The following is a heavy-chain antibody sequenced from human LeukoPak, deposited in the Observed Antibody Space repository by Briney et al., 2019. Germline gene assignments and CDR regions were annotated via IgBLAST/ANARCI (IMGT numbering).Heavy chain of an antibody. CDR1: GGSIINYY. CDR2: FYYTRNN. D-gene: IGHD1-1*01. V-gene: IGHV4-59*08. Sequence: SETLSLTCTVSGGSIINYYWGWLRQPPGKGREWMGYFYYTRNNNYNPSLKSRVTISLDTSKNQFSLRLSSVTAADTAVYYCARQLAYCGNPVDNWGQGTLVTVSS. J-gene: IGHJ4*02. CDR3: ARQLAYCGNPVDN.